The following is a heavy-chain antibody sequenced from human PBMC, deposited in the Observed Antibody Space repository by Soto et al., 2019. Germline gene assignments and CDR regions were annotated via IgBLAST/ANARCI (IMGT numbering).Heavy chain of an antibody. D-gene: IGHD3-16*01. CDR2: IDPSDSYT. CDR1: GYSFTSYW. V-gene: IGHV5-10-1*01. CDR3: ARTSFRGTNSPVLSYYGMDV. Sequence: GESLKISCKGSGYSFTSYWISWVRQMPGKGLEWMGRIDPSDSYTNYSPSFQGHVTISADKSISTAYLQWSSLKASDTAMYYCARTSFRGTNSPVLSYYGMDVGGQGTRATFS. J-gene: IGHJ6*02.